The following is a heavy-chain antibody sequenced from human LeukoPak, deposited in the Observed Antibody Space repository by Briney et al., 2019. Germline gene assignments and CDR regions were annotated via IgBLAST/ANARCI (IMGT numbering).Heavy chain of an antibody. Sequence: SETLSLTRTVSGGSISSDYWSWIRQSPGKELEWFGYIYYNGKTNNNPSLKSRATISTDTSKNQFSLRLTSVTAADTAVYYCARTSHYFASGTGKSIYMDVWGKGTTVTVSS. D-gene: IGHD3-10*01. V-gene: IGHV4-59*01. CDR1: GGSISSDY. CDR3: ARTSHYFASGTGKSIYMDV. J-gene: IGHJ6*03. CDR2: IYYNGKT.